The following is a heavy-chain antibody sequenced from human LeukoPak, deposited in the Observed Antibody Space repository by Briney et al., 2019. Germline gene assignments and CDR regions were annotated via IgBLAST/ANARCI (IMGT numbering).Heavy chain of an antibody. Sequence: GASVKVSCKASGGTFSSYAISWVRQAPGQGLEWMGRIIPILGIANYAQKFQGRVTITADKSTSTAYMELSSLRSEDTAVYYCASSRPVAGYSSSWPFDYWGQGTLVTVSS. V-gene: IGHV1-69*04. CDR2: IIPILGIA. D-gene: IGHD6-13*01. CDR3: ASSRPVAGYSSSWPFDY. CDR1: GGTFSSYA. J-gene: IGHJ4*02.